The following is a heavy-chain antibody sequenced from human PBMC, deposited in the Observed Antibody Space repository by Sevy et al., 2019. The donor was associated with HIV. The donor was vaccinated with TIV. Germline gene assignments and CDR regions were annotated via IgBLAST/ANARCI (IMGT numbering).Heavy chain of an antibody. V-gene: IGHV1-46*01. Sequence: ASVKVSCKASGYTFTSYHMHWVRQAPGQGLEWMGIINPSGGSTSYAQKFQGRVTMTRDTSTSTVYMELSSLRSEDTAVYYCARGSGLYYYYYYMDVWGKGTTVTVSS. J-gene: IGHJ6*03. D-gene: IGHD3-3*01. CDR3: ARGSGLYYYYYYMDV. CDR2: INPSGGST. CDR1: GYTFTSYH.